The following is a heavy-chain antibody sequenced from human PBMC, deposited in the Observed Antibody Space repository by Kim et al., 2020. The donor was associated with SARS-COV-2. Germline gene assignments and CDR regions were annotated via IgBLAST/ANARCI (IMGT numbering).Heavy chain of an antibody. D-gene: IGHD4-17*01. CDR1: GYSFTSYY. Sequence: ASVKVSCKSSGYSFTSYYMHWVRQAPGQGLEWMGIINAGGVYTSYAQKFQGRVTMTRDTSTKTIYMELSSLTSDDTAVYYCVRVTLVTTRVGAFDPWGQGTLVTVSS. V-gene: IGHV1-46*01. CDR2: INAGGVYT. J-gene: IGHJ5*02. CDR3: VRVTLVTTRVGAFDP.